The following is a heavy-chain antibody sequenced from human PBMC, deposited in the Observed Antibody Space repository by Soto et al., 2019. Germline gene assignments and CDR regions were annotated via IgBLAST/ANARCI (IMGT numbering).Heavy chain of an antibody. CDR1: GGSISSAGYY. J-gene: IGHJ3*02. Sequence: CAVSGGSISSAGYYWSLFRQHPGRVLDWIGYIYYTGTTYYNPSLKSRITISVDTSKNQFSLKLISVTAADTAMYYCARDYDSSGSTNDAFDIWGQGTMVTVSS. CDR3: ARDYDSSGSTNDAFDI. CDR2: IYYTGTT. D-gene: IGHD3-22*01. V-gene: IGHV4-31*11.